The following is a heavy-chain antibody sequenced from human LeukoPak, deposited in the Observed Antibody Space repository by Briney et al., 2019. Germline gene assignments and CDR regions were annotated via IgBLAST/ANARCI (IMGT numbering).Heavy chain of an antibody. J-gene: IGHJ4*02. Sequence: GGSLRLSCAASGFTFSSYAMSWVRQAPGKGLEWVSAISGSGGSTYYADSVKGRFTISRDNSKNTLSLQMNSLRAEDTAVYYCAKGSGDSCFSPLDSWGQGTLVTVSS. CDR2: ISGSGGST. V-gene: IGHV3-23*01. CDR3: AKGSGDSCFSPLDS. D-gene: IGHD2-15*01. CDR1: GFTFSSYA.